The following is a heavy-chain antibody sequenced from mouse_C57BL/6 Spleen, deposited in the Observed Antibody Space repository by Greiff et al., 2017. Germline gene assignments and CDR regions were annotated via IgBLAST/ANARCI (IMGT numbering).Heavy chain of an antibody. V-gene: IGHV1-59*01. CDR1: GYTFTSYW. D-gene: IGHD1-1*01. J-gene: IGHJ2*02. CDR2: IDPSDSYT. Sequence: QVQLQQPGAELVRPGTSVKLSCKASGYTFTSYWMHWVKQRPGQGLEWIGVIDPSDSYTNYNQKFKGKATLTVDTSSSTAYMHLSSLTSEDSAVYDCARGVAVSWDYGRQGTSLTVSS. CDR3: ARGVAVSWDY.